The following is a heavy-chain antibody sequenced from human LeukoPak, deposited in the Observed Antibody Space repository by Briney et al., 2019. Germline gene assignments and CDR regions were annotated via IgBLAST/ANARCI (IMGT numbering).Heavy chain of an antibody. CDR2: IYYSGST. D-gene: IGHD2-15*01. CDR1: GGSISGSSYY. Sequence: SETLSPTCTVSGGSISGSSYYWGWIRQPPGKGLEWIGSIYYSGSTYYNPSLKSRVTISVDTSKNQFSLKLSSVTAADTAVYYCAREGCSGGSCYWEYYYYYMDVWGKGTTVTVSS. V-gene: IGHV4-39*07. CDR3: AREGCSGGSCYWEYYYYYMDV. J-gene: IGHJ6*03.